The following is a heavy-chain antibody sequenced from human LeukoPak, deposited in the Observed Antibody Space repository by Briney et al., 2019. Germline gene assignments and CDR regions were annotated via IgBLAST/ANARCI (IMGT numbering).Heavy chain of an antibody. CDR2: INPSGGTT. D-gene: IGHD7-27*01. CDR3: ASTELGTNNYYFDY. J-gene: IGHJ4*02. Sequence: GASVKVSCKASGYTFTTYSMHWVRQAPGQGLEWLGIINPSGGTTTYPQKSQGRVTMTRDTSTGTVYMELSSLRSEDTAVYYCASTELGTNNYYFDYWGQGTLVTVSS. CDR1: GYTFTTYS. V-gene: IGHV1-46*01.